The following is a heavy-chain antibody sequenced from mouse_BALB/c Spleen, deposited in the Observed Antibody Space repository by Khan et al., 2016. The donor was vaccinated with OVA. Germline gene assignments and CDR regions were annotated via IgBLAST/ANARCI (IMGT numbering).Heavy chain of an antibody. Sequence: EVQLQESGPGLVKPSQSLSLTCTVTGYSITSGYAWNWIRQFPGNKLEWMGYISYSGGTCSNPSIKSRISINRDTSKNQFFLQLNSVTTEDTATYNGAGVNYYGYYIDYWGQGTPLTVSS. CDR3: AGVNYYGYYIDY. CDR2: ISYSGGT. D-gene: IGHD1-1*01. CDR1: GYSITSGYA. J-gene: IGHJ2*01. V-gene: IGHV3-2*02.